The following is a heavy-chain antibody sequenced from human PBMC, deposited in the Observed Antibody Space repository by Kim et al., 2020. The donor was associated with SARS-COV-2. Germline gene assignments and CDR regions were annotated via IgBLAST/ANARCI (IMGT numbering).Heavy chain of an antibody. Sequence: TYHADSVKGRFSISRDNPKITLYLHMNSLRAEDTAVYYCAKEPRLVGFDYWGQGTLVTVSS. D-gene: IGHD6-25*01. CDR2: T. J-gene: IGHJ4*02. V-gene: IGHV3-23*01. CDR3: AKEPRLVGFDY.